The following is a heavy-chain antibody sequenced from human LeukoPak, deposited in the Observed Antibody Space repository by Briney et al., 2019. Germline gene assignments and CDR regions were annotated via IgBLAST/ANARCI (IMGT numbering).Heavy chain of an antibody. CDR3: ASWITMVRGVIRGMDV. CDR1: GFTFSSYG. J-gene: IGHJ6*02. D-gene: IGHD3-10*01. Sequence: GGSLRLSCAASGFTFSSYGMHWVRQAPGKGLEWVSSISSSSSYIYYADSVKGRFTISRDNAKNSLYLQMNSLRAEDTAVYYCASWITMVRGVIRGMDVWGQGTTVTVSS. CDR2: ISSSSSYI. V-gene: IGHV3-21*01.